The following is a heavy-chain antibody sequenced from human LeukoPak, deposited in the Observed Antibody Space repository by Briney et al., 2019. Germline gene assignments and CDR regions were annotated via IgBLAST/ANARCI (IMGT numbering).Heavy chain of an antibody. Sequence: GASVKVSCKPSGALFISYAISWLRQAPGQERQGMGGIIPLFHTANYAQRFQGRVTITADESTRTAYMEVTSLRSEDTAVYYCATSRDDRGGYFDLWGRGTLVTVSS. CDR3: ATSRDDRGGYFDL. CDR2: IIPLFHTA. D-gene: IGHD2-15*01. J-gene: IGHJ2*01. V-gene: IGHV1-69*13. CDR1: GALFISYA.